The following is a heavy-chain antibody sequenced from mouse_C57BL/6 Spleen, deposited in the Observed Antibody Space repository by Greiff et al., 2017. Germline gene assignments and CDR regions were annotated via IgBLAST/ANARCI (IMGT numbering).Heavy chain of an antibody. V-gene: IGHV1-64*01. CDR3: ARCDYDYWYFDV. J-gene: IGHJ1*03. CDR1: GYTFTSYW. Sequence: QVQLQQPGAELVKPGASVKLSCKASGYTFTSYWMHWVKQRPGQGLEWIGMIHPNSGSTNYNEKFKSKATLTVDKSSSTAYMQLSSLTSEDSAVYYCARCDYDYWYFDVWGTGTTVTVSS. CDR2: IHPNSGST. D-gene: IGHD2-4*01.